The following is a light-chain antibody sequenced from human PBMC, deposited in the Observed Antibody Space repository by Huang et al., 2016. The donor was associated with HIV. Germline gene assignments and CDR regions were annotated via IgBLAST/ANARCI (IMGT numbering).Light chain of an antibody. CDR1: QSIDTS. J-gene: IGKJ4*01. CDR3: QQSYSTPLT. Sequence: DIQMTQSPSPLSASVGDRVTITCRASQSIDTSLNWYQQKPGKAPKLLTYAASILQSGVPSRFSGSGSGTDFTLTISSLQPEDFATFYCQQSYSTPLTFGGGTKVEIK. V-gene: IGKV1-39*01. CDR2: AAS.